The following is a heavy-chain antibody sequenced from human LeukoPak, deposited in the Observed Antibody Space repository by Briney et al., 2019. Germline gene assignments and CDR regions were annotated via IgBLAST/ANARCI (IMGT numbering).Heavy chain of an antibody. CDR3: ARAYIVQLVPLYYYYYMDV. CDR1: GGSFSGYY. J-gene: IGHJ6*03. Sequence: SETLSLTCAVYGGSFSGYYWSWIRQPPGKGLKGIGEINHRGSTNYNPSLKSRVTISVDTSKNQFSLKLSSVTAADTAVYYCARAYIVQLVPLYYYYYMDVWGKGTTVTVSS. V-gene: IGHV4-34*01. D-gene: IGHD6-6*01. CDR2: INHRGST.